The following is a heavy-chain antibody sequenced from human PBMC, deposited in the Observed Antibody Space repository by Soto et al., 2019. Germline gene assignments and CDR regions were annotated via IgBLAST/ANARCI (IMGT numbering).Heavy chain of an antibody. D-gene: IGHD3-10*01. V-gene: IGHV3-30-3*01. J-gene: IGHJ6*02. Sequence: ESGGGVVQPGRSLRLSCAASGFTFSSYAMHWVRQAPGKGLEWVAVISYDGSNKYYADSVKGRFTISRDNSKNTLYLQMNSLRAEDTAVYYCARELEGFGDYYYYGMDVWGQGTTVTVSS. CDR3: ARELEGFGDYYYYGMDV. CDR1: GFTFSSYA. CDR2: ISYDGSNK.